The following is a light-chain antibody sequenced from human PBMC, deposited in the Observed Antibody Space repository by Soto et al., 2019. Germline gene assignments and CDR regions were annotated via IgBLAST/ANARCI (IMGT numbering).Light chain of an antibody. CDR3: QQYNSYSTWT. V-gene: IGKV1-5*01. Sequence: MTQSPATLSVSPGERATLSCRASQTVASNLAWYQQKPGKAPKLLIYDASSLESGVPSRFSGSGSGTEFTLTISSLQPDDFATYYCQQYNSYSTWTFGQGTKVEIK. CDR1: QTVASN. J-gene: IGKJ1*01. CDR2: DAS.